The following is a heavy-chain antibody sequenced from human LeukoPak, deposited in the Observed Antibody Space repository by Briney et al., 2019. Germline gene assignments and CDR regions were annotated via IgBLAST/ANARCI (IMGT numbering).Heavy chain of an antibody. CDR2: ISDSGGST. CDR1: GFTFSSYG. V-gene: IGHV3-23*01. J-gene: IGHJ4*02. Sequence: GGSLRLSCAASGFTFSSYGMSWVRQAPGKGLEWVSAISDSGGSTYYADSVKGRFTISRDNSKNTLDLQMNSLRAEDTAVYYCARDSLMLRGPLVIYYFDFWGQGTLVTVSS. D-gene: IGHD3-10*01. CDR3: ARDSLMLRGPLVIYYFDF.